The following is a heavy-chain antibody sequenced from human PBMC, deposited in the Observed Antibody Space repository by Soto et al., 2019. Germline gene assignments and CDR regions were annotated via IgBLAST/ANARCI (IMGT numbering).Heavy chain of an antibody. D-gene: IGHD1-1*01. CDR2: IYHSGST. Sequence: SETLSLTCAVSGGSISSGGYSWSWIRQPPGKGLEWIGYIYHSGSTYYNPSLKSRVTISVDRSKNQFSLKLSSVTAADTAVYYCARADPTGTAQDYWGQVTLFTFSS. CDR3: ARADPTGTAQDY. V-gene: IGHV4-30-2*01. J-gene: IGHJ4*02. CDR1: GGSISSGGYS.